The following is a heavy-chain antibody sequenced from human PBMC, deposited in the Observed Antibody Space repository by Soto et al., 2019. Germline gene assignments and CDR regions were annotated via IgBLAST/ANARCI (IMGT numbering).Heavy chain of an antibody. V-gene: IGHV1-46*01. CDR3: ARGGHVVVVTAALDY. CDR2: VNPSGGHT. D-gene: IGHD2-21*02. CDR1: GDTFTDYY. Sequence: QVQLVQSGAEVKKPGASVKVSCKASGDTFTDYYIHWVRQAPGQGLEWMGTVNPSGGHTTYAQRFLGRMTMTRDTSTSTPYMELTSVTSEDTAVYYCARGGHVVVVTAALDYWGQGTLVTVSS. J-gene: IGHJ4*02.